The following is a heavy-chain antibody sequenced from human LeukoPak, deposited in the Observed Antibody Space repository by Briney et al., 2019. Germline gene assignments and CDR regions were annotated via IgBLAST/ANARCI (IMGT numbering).Heavy chain of an antibody. CDR3: ARGSRRLADFHY. J-gene: IGHJ4*02. Sequence: PSETLSLTCTVSGDSIRSSDYYWAWIRQSPGKGLEWIGSMYYSGSTYYNPSLKSRVTISVDTSKNQFSLKLTSVTAADTAVYYCARGSRRLADFHYWGQGTLVTVSS. CDR2: MYYSGST. V-gene: IGHV4-39*01. CDR1: GDSIRSSDYY. D-gene: IGHD1-26*01.